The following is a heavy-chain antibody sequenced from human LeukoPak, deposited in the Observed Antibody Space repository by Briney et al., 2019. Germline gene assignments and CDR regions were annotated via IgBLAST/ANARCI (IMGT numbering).Heavy chain of an antibody. CDR2: INYYGKT. J-gene: IGHJ4*02. V-gene: IGHV4-39*07. CDR1: GNSISSSSYY. CDR3: ARVPDYFDY. Sequence: SETLSLTCTVSGNSISSSSYYWVWIRQPPGKGLEWIGSINYYGKTYYNPSVKSRVTISVDTSKNQFSLKLSSVTAADTAVYYCARVPDYFDYWGQGTLVTVSS.